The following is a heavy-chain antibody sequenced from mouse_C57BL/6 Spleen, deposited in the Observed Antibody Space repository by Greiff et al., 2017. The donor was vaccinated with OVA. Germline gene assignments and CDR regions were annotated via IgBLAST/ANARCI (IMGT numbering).Heavy chain of an antibody. Sequence: EVMLVESGGGLVKPGGSLKLSCAASGFTFSSYAMSWVRQTPEKRLEWVATISDGGSYTYYPDNVKGRFTISRDNAKNNLYLQMSHLKSEDTAMYYCARGDYAMDYWGQGTSVTFSS. J-gene: IGHJ4*01. CDR1: GFTFSSYA. V-gene: IGHV5-4*03. CDR2: ISDGGSYT. CDR3: ARGDYAMDY.